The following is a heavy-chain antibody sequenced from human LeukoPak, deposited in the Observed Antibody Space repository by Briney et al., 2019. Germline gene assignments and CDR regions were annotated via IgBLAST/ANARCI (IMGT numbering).Heavy chain of an antibody. CDR2: IYYTGST. Sequence: SETLSLTCSVSGASISGGTYYWGWIRQPPGKGLEWIGSIYYTGSTYVNPSLKSRVTIPVDTSKNQFSLKLSSVTAADTAVYYCARRGGSGRAFDYWGQGTLVTVSS. V-gene: IGHV4-39*01. CDR1: GASISGGTYY. CDR3: ARRGGSGRAFDY. D-gene: IGHD1-26*01. J-gene: IGHJ4*02.